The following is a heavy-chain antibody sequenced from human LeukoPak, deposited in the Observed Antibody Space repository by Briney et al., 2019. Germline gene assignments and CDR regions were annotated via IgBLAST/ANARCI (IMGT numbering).Heavy chain of an antibody. CDR3: ARGHSLRYFDWLPRGHAFDI. V-gene: IGHV4-34*01. D-gene: IGHD3-9*01. Sequence: SETLSLTCAVYGGSFSGYYWSWIRQPPGKELEWIGEINHSESTNYNPSLKSRVTISVGTSKNQFSLKLSSVTAADTAVYYCARGHSLRYFDWLPRGHAFDIWGQGTMVTVSS. CDR2: INHSEST. CDR1: GGSFSGYY. J-gene: IGHJ3*02.